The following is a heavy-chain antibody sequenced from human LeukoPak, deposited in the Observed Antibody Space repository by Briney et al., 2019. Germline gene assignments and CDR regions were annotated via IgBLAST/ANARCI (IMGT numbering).Heavy chain of an antibody. CDR3: ARETRDYDFWSGYTTDY. V-gene: IGHV1-69*04. CDR2: IIPILGIA. CDR1: GGTFSSYA. Sequence: SVKVSCKASGGTFSSYAISWVRQAPGQGLEWMGRIIPILGIANYAQKFQGRVTITADKSTSTAYMELSSLRSEDTAVDYCARETRDYDFWSGYTTDYWGQGTLVTVSS. J-gene: IGHJ4*02. D-gene: IGHD3-3*01.